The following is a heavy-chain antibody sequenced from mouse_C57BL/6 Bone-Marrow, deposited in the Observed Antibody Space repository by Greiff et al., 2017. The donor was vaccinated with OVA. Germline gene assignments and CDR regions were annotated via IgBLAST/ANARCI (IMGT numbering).Heavy chain of an antibody. J-gene: IGHJ1*03. CDR2: IDPSDSYT. D-gene: IGHD2-4*01. Sequence: QVQLQQPGAELVMPGASVKLSCKASGYTFTSYWMHWVKQRPGQGLEWIGEIDPSDSYTNYNQKFKGKSTLTVDKSSSTAYMQLSSLTSEDSAVYYCARSYDYDGDWYFDVWSTGTTVTVAS. CDR3: ARSYDYDGDWYFDV. CDR1: GYTFTSYW. V-gene: IGHV1-69*01.